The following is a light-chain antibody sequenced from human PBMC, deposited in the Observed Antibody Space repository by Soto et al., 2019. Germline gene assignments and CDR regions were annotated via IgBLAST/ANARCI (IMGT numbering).Light chain of an antibody. CDR3: HHYNNWWA. Sequence: EIVMTQSPATLSVSPGERATLSCRASQSVSSLLAWYQQKPGQAPRLLMYGASTRAAGIPDRFSGSGSGTEFSLTINSLQSEDFAVYYCHHYNNWWAFGQGTKVDIK. CDR2: GAS. CDR1: QSVSSL. V-gene: IGKV3-15*01. J-gene: IGKJ1*01.